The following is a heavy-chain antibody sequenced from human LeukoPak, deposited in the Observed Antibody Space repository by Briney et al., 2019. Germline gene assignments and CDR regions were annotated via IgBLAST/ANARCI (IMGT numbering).Heavy chain of an antibody. Sequence: SGGSLRLSCAASGFTSSSYALNWVRQAPGKGLEWVATVSGSGDRMYHADSVKGRFTISRDNSKNTIYLQMNSLRAEDTALYYCAKAAAAPGFDFWGQGTLATVSS. J-gene: IGHJ4*02. V-gene: IGHV3-23*01. CDR1: GFTSSSYA. D-gene: IGHD6-13*01. CDR3: AKAAAAPGFDF. CDR2: VSGSGDRM.